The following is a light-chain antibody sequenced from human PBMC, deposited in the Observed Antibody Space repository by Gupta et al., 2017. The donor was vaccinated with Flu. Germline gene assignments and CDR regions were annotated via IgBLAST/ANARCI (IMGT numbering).Light chain of an antibody. CDR1: SSDVIGYNY. CDR3: TACENSQTREV. CDR2: GIS. J-gene: IGLJ2*01. Sequence: TTTCTGTSSDVIGYNYVSWYQQHPGTAPKLLMYGISKRPSGVPDRFSGSKSGTSASLAISGFQAEDEADYYCTACENSQTREVFGGGTKLTVL. V-gene: IGLV2-8*01.